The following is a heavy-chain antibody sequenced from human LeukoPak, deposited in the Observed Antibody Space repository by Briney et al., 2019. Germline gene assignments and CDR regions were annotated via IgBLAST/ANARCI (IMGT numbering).Heavy chain of an antibody. D-gene: IGHD3-10*01. J-gene: IGHJ4*02. CDR1: GGSFSGYY. CDR2: INHSGST. V-gene: IGHV4-34*01. CDR3: ARGWYSSGSYSVSDY. Sequence: SETLSLTCAVYGGSFSGYYWSWIRQPPGKGLEWIGEINHSGSTNYNPSLKSRVTISVDTSKNQFSLKLSSVTAADTAVYYCARGWYSSGSYSVSDYWGQGTLVTVSS.